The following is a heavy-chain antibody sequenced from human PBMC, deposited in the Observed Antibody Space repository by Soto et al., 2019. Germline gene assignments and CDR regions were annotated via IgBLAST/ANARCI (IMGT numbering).Heavy chain of an antibody. CDR2: IYHSGST. CDR3: ARGGYYDRSGYYYYFDY. D-gene: IGHD3-22*01. V-gene: IGHV4-38-2*01. CDR1: GYSISSGYY. J-gene: IGHJ4*02. Sequence: PSETLSLTCAVSGYSISSGYYWGWIRQPPGKGLEWIGSIYHSGSTYYNPSLKSRVTISVDTSKNQFSLKLSSVTAADTAVYYCARGGYYDRSGYYYYFDYWGQGTLVTVSS.